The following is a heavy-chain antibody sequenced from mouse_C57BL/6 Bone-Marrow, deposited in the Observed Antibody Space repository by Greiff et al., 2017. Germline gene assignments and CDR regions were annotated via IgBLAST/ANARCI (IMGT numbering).Heavy chain of an antibody. CDR2: IYPGSGNT. Sequence: VNVVESGAELVRPGASVKLSCKASGYTFTDYYINWVKQRPGQGLEWIARIYPGSGNTYYNEKFKGKATLTAEKSSSTAYMQLSSLTSEDSAVYFCARAYSFDYWGQGTTLTVSS. CDR1: GYTFTDYY. J-gene: IGHJ2*01. CDR3: ARAYSFDY. V-gene: IGHV1-76*01.